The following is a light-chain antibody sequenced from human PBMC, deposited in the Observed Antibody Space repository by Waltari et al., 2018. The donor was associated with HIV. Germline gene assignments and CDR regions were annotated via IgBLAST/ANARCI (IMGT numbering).Light chain of an antibody. CDR2: EDI. V-gene: IGLV3-10*01. J-gene: IGLJ3*02. CDR1: TLPKKY. CDR3: YSTESSGTHRG. Sequence: SYELTQPPSVSVSPGQTARITSSGDTLPKKYAPWYQQKSGQAPVLVIYEDIKRPSGIPGGFAGSSSGTMAILTSSGAQVEDEADYYCYSTESSGTHRGFGGGTKLTVL.